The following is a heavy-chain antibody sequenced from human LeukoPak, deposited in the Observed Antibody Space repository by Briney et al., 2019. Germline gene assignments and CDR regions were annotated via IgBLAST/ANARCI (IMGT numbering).Heavy chain of an antibody. Sequence: SVKISCKASGGTFSSYAISWVRQAPREELEWIGGIIPIFVTANYAQKFQGRVTMTADESTSTAYMELSSLRSEDTAVYYCARVESLGNNQMVRGVLFDYWGQGTLVTVSA. V-gene: IGHV1-69*13. J-gene: IGHJ4*02. D-gene: IGHD3-10*01. CDR3: ARVESLGNNQMVRGVLFDY. CDR1: GGTFSSYA. CDR2: IIPIFVTA.